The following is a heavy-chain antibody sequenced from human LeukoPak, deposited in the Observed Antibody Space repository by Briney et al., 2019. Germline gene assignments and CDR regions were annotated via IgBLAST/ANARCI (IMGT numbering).Heavy chain of an antibody. V-gene: IGHV3-9*01. Sequence: GRSLRLSCAASGFTFDDYAMHWVRQAPGKGLEWVSGISWNSGSIGYADSVKGRFTISRDNAKNSLYLQMNSLRAEDTALYYCAKDKGGYSYGSFDYWGQGTLVTVSS. CDR3: AKDKGGYSYGSFDY. J-gene: IGHJ4*02. CDR2: ISWNSGSI. CDR1: GFTFDDYA. D-gene: IGHD5-18*01.